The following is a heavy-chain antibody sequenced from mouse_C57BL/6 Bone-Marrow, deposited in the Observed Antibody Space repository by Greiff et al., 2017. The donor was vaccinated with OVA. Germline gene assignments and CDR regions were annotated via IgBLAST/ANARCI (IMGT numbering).Heavy chain of an antibody. CDR3: ASSDGYCPWFAY. CDR2: INPYNGGT. Sequence: VQLQQSGPVLVKPGASVKMSCKASGYTFTDSYMNWVKQSHGKSLEWIGVINPYNGGTSYNQKFKGKATLTVDKASSTAYMELNSLTSEDSAVYYCASSDGYCPWFAYWGRGTLVTVSA. CDR1: GYTFTDSY. J-gene: IGHJ3*01. D-gene: IGHD2-3*01. V-gene: IGHV1-19*01.